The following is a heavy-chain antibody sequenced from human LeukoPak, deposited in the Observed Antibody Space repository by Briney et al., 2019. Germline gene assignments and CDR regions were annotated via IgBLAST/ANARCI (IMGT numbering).Heavy chain of an antibody. Sequence: GESLKISCKGSGYSFTSYWIGWVRQMPGKGLEWMGTIYPGGSDTSHSPSFQGQVTISADQSISTAYLQWSSLKASDTAMYYCARHIFSSSYFDYWGQGTLVTVSS. D-gene: IGHD6-6*01. CDR3: ARHIFSSSYFDY. V-gene: IGHV5-51*01. J-gene: IGHJ4*02. CDR2: IYPGGSDT. CDR1: GYSFTSYW.